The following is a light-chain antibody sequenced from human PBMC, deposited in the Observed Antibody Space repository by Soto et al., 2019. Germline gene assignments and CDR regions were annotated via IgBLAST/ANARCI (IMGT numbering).Light chain of an antibody. CDR2: GAS. Sequence: EIVMTQSPATLSVSPGESATLSCRASQRISTNLAWYQHKRGQAPRLLIYGASTRATGIPARFSGSGSETKFTLTISSLEPEDIAVYYCQQRSNWRVTFGGGTKVDIK. CDR1: QRISTN. V-gene: IGKV3D-15*01. J-gene: IGKJ4*01. CDR3: QQRSNWRVT.